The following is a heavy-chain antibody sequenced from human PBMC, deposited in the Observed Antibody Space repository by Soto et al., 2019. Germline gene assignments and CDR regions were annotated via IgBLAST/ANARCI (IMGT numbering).Heavy chain of an antibody. CDR1: GFTFSNAW. CDR3: AKDLIPAYGDYFAFDI. CDR2: ISGSGGST. V-gene: IGHV3-23*01. Sequence: PGGSLRLSCAASGFTFSNAWINWVRQAPGKGLECVSAISGSGGSTYYADSVKGRFTISRDNSKNTLYLQMNSLRAEDTAVYYCAKDLIPAYGDYFAFDIWSQGTMVTVSS. J-gene: IGHJ3*02. D-gene: IGHD4-17*01.